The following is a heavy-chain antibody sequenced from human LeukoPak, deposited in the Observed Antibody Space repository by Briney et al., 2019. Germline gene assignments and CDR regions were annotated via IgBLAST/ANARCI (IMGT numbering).Heavy chain of an antibody. CDR2: IIPIFGTA. CDR3: ARDSAQGTLV. CDR1: GYTFTSYD. Sequence: SVKVSCKASGYTFTSYDINWVRQAPGQGLEWMGRIIPIFGTANYAQKFQGRVTITTDESTSTAYMELSSLRSEDTAVYYCARDSAQGTLVWGQGTMVTVSS. V-gene: IGHV1-69*05. J-gene: IGHJ3*01. D-gene: IGHD1-7*01.